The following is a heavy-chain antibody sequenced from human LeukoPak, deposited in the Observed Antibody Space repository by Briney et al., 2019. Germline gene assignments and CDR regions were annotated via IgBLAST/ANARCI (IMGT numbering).Heavy chain of an antibody. Sequence: GGSLRLSCAASGFTFSSYAMHWVRQAPGKGLEWVAVISYDGSNKYYADSVKGRFTISRDNSKNTLYLQMNSLRAEDTAVYYCARGNPHYYDSSGSFDYWGQGTLVTVSS. V-gene: IGHV3-30-3*01. D-gene: IGHD3-22*01. J-gene: IGHJ4*02. CDR1: GFTFSSYA. CDR2: ISYDGSNK. CDR3: ARGNPHYYDSSGSFDY.